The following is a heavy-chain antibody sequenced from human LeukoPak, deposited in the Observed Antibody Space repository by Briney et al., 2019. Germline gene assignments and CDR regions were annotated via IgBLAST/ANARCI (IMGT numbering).Heavy chain of an antibody. J-gene: IGHJ3*02. V-gene: IGHV3-23*01. Sequence: GGSLRLSCVASGFTFSSYAMGWVRQAPGKRPEWVSSPTDSGGTTYYVDSVKGRFTISRDNSKNTLYLHMNSLRAEDTAMYYCAKKRDAFDIWGQGTVVAVSS. D-gene: IGHD5-24*01. CDR3: AKKRDAFDI. CDR2: PTDSGGTT. CDR1: GFTFSSYA.